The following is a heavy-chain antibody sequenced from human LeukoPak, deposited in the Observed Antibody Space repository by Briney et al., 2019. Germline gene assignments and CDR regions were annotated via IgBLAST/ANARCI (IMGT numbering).Heavy chain of an antibody. V-gene: IGHV1-24*01. CDR3: ATGAVAGPNGGNFDY. Sequence: AAVTVSCKVSRYTHTELSMHSLRQPPAKGLAGMGLFDPEDGERIYEKKFEGRVIMTEETYTDTAYMELSSLRSEDTAVYYCATGAVAGPNGGNFDYWGQGTLVTVSS. D-gene: IGHD6-19*01. CDR2: FDPEDGER. J-gene: IGHJ4*02. CDR1: RYTHTELS.